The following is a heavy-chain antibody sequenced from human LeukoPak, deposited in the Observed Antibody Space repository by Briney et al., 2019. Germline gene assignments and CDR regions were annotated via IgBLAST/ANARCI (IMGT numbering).Heavy chain of an antibody. CDR3: ARGIMITFGGVIASNYDY. J-gene: IGHJ4*02. D-gene: IGHD3-16*02. CDR2: IYYSGST. Sequence: SETLSLTCTVSGGSISSSSYYWGWIRQPPGKGLEWIGNIYYSGSTYYNPSLKSRVTISVDTSKNQFSLKLSSVTAADTAVYYCARGIMITFGGVIASNYDYWGQGTLVTVSS. CDR1: GGSISSSSYY. V-gene: IGHV4-39*07.